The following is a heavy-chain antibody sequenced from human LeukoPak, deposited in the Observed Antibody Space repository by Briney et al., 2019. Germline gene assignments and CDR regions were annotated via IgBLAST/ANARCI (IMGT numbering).Heavy chain of an antibody. Sequence: PSETLSLTCTVSGGSISSSSYYWGWHRQPPGKGLEWLGCIYYSGSSYYNPSLNSRVTISVDTSKNQFYLKLSSVTAADTAVYYCACTRITMIVVVHSGLDYWGQGTLVTVSS. J-gene: IGHJ4*02. CDR2: IYYSGSS. CDR3: ACTRITMIVVVHSGLDY. D-gene: IGHD3-22*01. V-gene: IGHV4-39*01. CDR1: GGSISSSSYY.